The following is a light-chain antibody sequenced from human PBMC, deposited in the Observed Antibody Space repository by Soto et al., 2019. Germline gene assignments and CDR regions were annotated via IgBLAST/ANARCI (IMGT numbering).Light chain of an antibody. Sequence: EILMTQSPATLSVSPGEGATLSCRASQSVGNNLAWYQQIPGQAPRLVMFGASTRATGIPARFSGGGSGTEFTLTISSLQSEDFAVYYCQQYSDWPRTLGQGTKVEIK. J-gene: IGKJ1*01. V-gene: IGKV3-15*01. CDR3: QQYSDWPRT. CDR1: QSVGNN. CDR2: GAS.